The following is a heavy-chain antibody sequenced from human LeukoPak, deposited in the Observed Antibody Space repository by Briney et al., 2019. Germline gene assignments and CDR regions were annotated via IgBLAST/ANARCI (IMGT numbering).Heavy chain of an antibody. CDR1: GGSTSSYY. V-gene: IGHV4-59*01. CDR2: IYYSGST. J-gene: IGHJ6*02. CDR3: ARDPNGMDV. Sequence: PSETLSLTCTVSGGSTSSYYWSWIRQPPGKGLEWTGYIYYSGSTNFNPSLKSRVTISVDTSKNQFSLKLSSVTAADTAVYYCARDPNGMDVWGQGTTVTVSS.